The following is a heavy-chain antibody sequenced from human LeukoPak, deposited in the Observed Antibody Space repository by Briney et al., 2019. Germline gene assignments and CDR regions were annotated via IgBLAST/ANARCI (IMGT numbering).Heavy chain of an antibody. CDR3: ARHVSLSSAYTFDS. CDR2: IYYGGST. D-gene: IGHD3-22*01. V-gene: IGHV4-39*01. Sequence: PSETLSLTCTVSDGSISSSSHYWAWIRQTPGTGLEWIGSIYYGGSTTYNPSLKSRVTISVDTSKNQFSLKLSSVTAADTAVYYCARHVSLSSAYTFDSWGQGTMVTVAS. J-gene: IGHJ3*02. CDR1: DGSISSSSHY.